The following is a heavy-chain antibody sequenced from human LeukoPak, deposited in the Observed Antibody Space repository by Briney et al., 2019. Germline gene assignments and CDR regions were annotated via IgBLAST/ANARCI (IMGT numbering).Heavy chain of an antibody. Sequence: PSETLSLTCTVSGGSISSSSYYWGWIRQPPGKGLEWIGSIYYSGSTYYNPSLKSRVTISVDTSKNQFSLKLSSVTAADTAVFYCARTRGSYRQNLDYWGQGTLVTVSS. V-gene: IGHV4-39*07. J-gene: IGHJ4*02. CDR3: ARTRGSYRQNLDY. CDR1: GGSISSSSYY. D-gene: IGHD3-16*02. CDR2: IYYSGST.